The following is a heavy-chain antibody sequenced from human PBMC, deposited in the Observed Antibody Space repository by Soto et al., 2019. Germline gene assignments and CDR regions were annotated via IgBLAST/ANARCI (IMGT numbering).Heavy chain of an antibody. D-gene: IGHD1-7*01. J-gene: IGHJ4*02. CDR2: IYRTGST. CDR1: GGSFTSNNW. CDR3: ASRDPGTSIDY. Sequence: SETLSLTCAVSGGSFTSNNWWTWVRQPPGQGLEWIGEIYRTGSTNYNPSLKSRVTISLDKSENQFSLKVTSLTAADTAVYYCASRDPGTSIDYWGQGTLVTVSS. V-gene: IGHV4-4*02.